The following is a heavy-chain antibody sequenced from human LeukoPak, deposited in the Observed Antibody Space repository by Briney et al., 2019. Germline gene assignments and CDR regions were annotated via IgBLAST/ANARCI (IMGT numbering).Heavy chain of an antibody. CDR1: GGPFSGYF. D-gene: IGHD3-10*01. Sequence: PSETLSLTCAVSGGPFSGYFWSWIRQSSGKGLEWIGEIHNSGTTNYNPSLNSRVTISEDTSKNQFYLNLSSVTAAVTAVYYCARRYYYNFGSFPLDFWGQGTLVTVSS. J-gene: IGHJ4*02. CDR3: ARRYYYNFGSFPLDF. CDR2: IHNSGTT. V-gene: IGHV4-34*01.